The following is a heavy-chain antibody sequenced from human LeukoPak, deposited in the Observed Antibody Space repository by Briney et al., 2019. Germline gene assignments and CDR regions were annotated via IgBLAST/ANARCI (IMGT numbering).Heavy chain of an antibody. CDR1: GFTFSSYA. J-gene: IGHJ4*02. D-gene: IGHD6-19*01. CDR2: ISGSGGNT. CDR3: AKDRGASSGAGDY. Sequence: GGSLRLSCAASGFTFSSYAMSWVRQAPGKGLEWVSAISGSGGNTYYADSVKGRFTISRDNSKNTLYLQMNSLRAEDTAVYYCAKDRGASSGAGDYWGQGTLVTVSS. V-gene: IGHV3-23*01.